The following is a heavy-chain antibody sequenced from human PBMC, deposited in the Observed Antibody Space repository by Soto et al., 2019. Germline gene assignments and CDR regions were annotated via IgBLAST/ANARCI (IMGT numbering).Heavy chain of an antibody. CDR2: INHSGST. CDR3: ARLPRYYYGSGSFYNPYGMDV. J-gene: IGHJ6*02. D-gene: IGHD3-10*01. Sequence: SETLSLTCAVYGGSFSGYYWSWIRQPPGKGLEWIGEINHSGSTNYNPSLKSRVTISVDTSKNQFSLKLSSVTAADTAVYYCARLPRYYYGSGSFYNPYGMDVWGQGTTVTVSS. CDR1: GGSFSGYY. V-gene: IGHV4-34*01.